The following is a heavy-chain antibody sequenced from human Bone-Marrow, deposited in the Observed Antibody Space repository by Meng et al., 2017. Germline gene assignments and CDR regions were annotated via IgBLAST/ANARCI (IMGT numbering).Heavy chain of an antibody. Sequence: GESLKISCAASGFTFSSYWMSWVRQAPGKGLEWVSAISGSGGSTYYADSVKGRFTISRDNSKNTLYLQMNSLRAEDTAVYYCARSLCTGYCSGGSCYSSCYYYYGMDVWGQGTTVTVSS. CDR2: ISGSGGST. CDR3: ARSLCTGYCSGGSCYSSCYYYYGMDV. V-gene: IGHV3-23*01. CDR1: GFTFSSYW. D-gene: IGHD2-15*01. J-gene: IGHJ6*02.